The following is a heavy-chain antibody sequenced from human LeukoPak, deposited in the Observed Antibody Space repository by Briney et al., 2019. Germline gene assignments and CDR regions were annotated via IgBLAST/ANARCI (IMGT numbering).Heavy chain of an antibody. CDR2: ISSSGSTI. Sequence: GGSLRLSCAASVFTFSSYEMNWVRQAPGKGLEWVSYISSSGSTIYYADSVKGRFTISRDNAKNSLYLQMNSLRAEDTAVYYCARGPANGYYGMDVWGQGTTVTVSS. CDR3: ARGPANGYYGMDV. V-gene: IGHV3-48*03. J-gene: IGHJ6*02. D-gene: IGHD2-8*01. CDR1: VFTFSSYE.